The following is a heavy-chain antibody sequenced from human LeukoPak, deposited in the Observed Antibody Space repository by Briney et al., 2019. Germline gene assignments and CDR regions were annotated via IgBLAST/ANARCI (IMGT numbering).Heavy chain of an antibody. CDR1: GYTFTGYY. D-gene: IGHD3-22*01. V-gene: IGHV1-2*02. J-gene: IGHJ4*02. Sequence: ASVKVSCKASGYTFTGYYMHWVRQAPGQGLEWMGWINPNSGGTNYAQKFQGRVTMTRGTSISTAYMELSRLRSDDTAVYYCARGVRYYYYDSSGSFDYWGQGTLVTVSS. CDR2: INPNSGGT. CDR3: ARGVRYYYYDSSGSFDY.